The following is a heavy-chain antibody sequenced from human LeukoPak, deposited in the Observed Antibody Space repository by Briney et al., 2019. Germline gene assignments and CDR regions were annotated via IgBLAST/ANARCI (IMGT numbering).Heavy chain of an antibody. Sequence: PSETLSLTCTVSGGSIGSSSYYWGWIRQPPGKGLEWIGSIYYSGSTYYNPSLKSRVTISVDTSKNQFSLKLSSVTAADTAVYYCARLRVGYSGYDRGHPIDYWGQGTLVTVSS. D-gene: IGHD5-12*01. CDR1: GGSIGSSSYY. CDR3: ARLRVGYSGYDRGHPIDY. J-gene: IGHJ4*02. CDR2: IYYSGST. V-gene: IGHV4-39*01.